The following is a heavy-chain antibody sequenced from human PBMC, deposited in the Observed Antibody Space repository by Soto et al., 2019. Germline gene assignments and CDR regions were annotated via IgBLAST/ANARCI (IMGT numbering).Heavy chain of an antibody. J-gene: IGHJ4*02. V-gene: IGHV1-18*01. CDR2: ISGFNGQT. D-gene: IGHD3-10*01. CDR3: ARVDPRGVAVVRDY. CDR1: CNTFASHG. Sequence: QVQLVQSGPEVKKLGASVKVSCKASCNTFASHGFSWVRQAPGQRLEWMGWISGFNGQTNYALKFQRRVTLTTNPSTSTAYMELRSRRSDDTAVYFCARVDPRGVAVVRDYWGQGTQDTVSS.